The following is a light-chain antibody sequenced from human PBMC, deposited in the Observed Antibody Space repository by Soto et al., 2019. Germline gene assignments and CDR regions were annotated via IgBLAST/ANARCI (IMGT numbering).Light chain of an antibody. V-gene: IGKV3-15*01. CDR2: DFS. CDR1: QGVTTN. CDR3: QRYNNWPFS. J-gene: IGKJ5*01. Sequence: ILSTQSPATLSVSPGERFTLSCMAVQGVTTNFAWYQQKSGQSPRLLIYDFSSRATGVPSRFSGTGSETDFTLTISGLQSEDSAIYFCQRYNNWPFSFGQGTRLDIK.